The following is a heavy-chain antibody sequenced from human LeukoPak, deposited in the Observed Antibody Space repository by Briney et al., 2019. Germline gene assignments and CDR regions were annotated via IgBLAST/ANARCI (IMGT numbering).Heavy chain of an antibody. Sequence: SETLSLTCTVSGGSISSYYWSWIRQPPGKGLEWIGYIYYSGSTNYNPSLKSRVTISVDTSKNQFSLKLSSVTAADTAVYYCARVGAGYDYVWGSYRYSSWFDPWGQGTLVTVSS. CDR2: IYYSGST. CDR3: ARVGAGYDYVWGSYRYSSWFDP. J-gene: IGHJ5*02. V-gene: IGHV4-59*12. D-gene: IGHD3-16*02. CDR1: GGSISSYY.